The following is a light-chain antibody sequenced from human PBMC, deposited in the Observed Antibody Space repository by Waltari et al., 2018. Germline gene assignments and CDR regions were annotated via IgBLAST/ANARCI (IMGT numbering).Light chain of an antibody. CDR1: QSMSSY. CDR2: AAS. J-gene: IGKJ1*01. CDR3: RQSYSTRWT. Sequence: DIQMTQSPSSLSASVGDRVTITCRASQSMSSYLNWYQQKPGKAPKLLIYAASSLQSGVPSRFSGSGSGTDFTLTISSLQPEDFATYYCRQSYSTRWTFGQGTKVEIK. V-gene: IGKV1-39*01.